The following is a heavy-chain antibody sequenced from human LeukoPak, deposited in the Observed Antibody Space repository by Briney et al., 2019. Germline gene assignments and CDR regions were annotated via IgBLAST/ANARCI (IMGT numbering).Heavy chain of an antibody. J-gene: IGHJ5*02. D-gene: IGHD6-6*01. CDR3: ASVTVAVSSRPHNWFDP. CDR1: GGSFSGYY. CDR2: IKHRGST. V-gene: IGHV4-34*01. Sequence: PSQTLFLTCAVYGGSFSGYYWSWIRQPPGKGRGWIGEIKHRGSTNYNPSVKSRLSISVDTSMNQFCLKLSSVPAADTAVYFCASVTVAVSSRPHNWFDPWGQGTLVSVSS.